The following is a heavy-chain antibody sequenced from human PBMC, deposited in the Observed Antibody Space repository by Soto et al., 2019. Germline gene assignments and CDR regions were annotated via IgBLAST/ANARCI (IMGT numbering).Heavy chain of an antibody. V-gene: IGHV4-30-4*01. Sequence: SETLSLTCTVSGGSISSGDYYWSWIRQPPGKGLEWIGYIYYSGSTYYNPSLKSRVTISVDTSKNQFSLQLNSVTPEDTAVYYCTRGWLRQGFDYWGQGTLVTVSS. CDR1: GGSISSGDYY. CDR2: IYYSGST. CDR3: TRGWLRQGFDY. D-gene: IGHD5-12*01. J-gene: IGHJ4*02.